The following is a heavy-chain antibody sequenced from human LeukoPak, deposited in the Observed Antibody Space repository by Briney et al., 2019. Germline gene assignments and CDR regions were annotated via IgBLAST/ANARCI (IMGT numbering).Heavy chain of an antibody. CDR3: ARRVGSSAMFDY. J-gene: IGHJ4*02. D-gene: IGHD6-6*01. CDR1: GGSISSYY. Sequence: SETLSLTCTVSGGSISSYYWSWIRQPPGKGLEWIGYIYYSGSTNYNPSLKSRVTISVGTSKNQFSLKLSSVTAADTAVYYCARRVGSSAMFDYWGQGTLVTVSS. V-gene: IGHV4-59*12. CDR2: IYYSGST.